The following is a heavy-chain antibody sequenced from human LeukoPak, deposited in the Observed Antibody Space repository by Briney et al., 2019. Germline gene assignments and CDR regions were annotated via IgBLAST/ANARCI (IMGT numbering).Heavy chain of an antibody. CDR2: IYYSGST. J-gene: IGHJ3*02. D-gene: IGHD6-19*01. Sequence: PSETLSLTCTVSGGSISSYYWSWLRQPPGKGLEWIGYIYYSGSTNYNPSLKSRVTISVDTSKNQFSLKLSSVTAADTAVYYCAGWVAVAGAGGDAFDIWGQGTMVTVSS. CDR3: AGWVAVAGAGGDAFDI. CDR1: GGSISSYY. V-gene: IGHV4-59*01.